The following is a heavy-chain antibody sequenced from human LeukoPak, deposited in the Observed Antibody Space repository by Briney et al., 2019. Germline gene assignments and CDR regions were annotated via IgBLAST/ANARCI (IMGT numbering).Heavy chain of an antibody. Sequence: GGSLRLSCAASGFTFNSYWMHWVRQAPGKGLEWVSVLYSDGNTKYEDSVQGRFTISRDNSKNTLYLEMNSLSPDDTAVYYCARGVEPLAANTLAYWGQGTLVTVSS. CDR3: ARGVEPLAANTLAY. CDR1: GFTFNSYW. V-gene: IGHV3-53*01. CDR2: LYSDGNT. D-gene: IGHD1-14*01. J-gene: IGHJ4*02.